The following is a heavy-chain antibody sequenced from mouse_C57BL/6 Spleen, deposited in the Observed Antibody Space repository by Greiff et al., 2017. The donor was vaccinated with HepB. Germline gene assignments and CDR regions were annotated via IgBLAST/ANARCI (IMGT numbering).Heavy chain of an antibody. Sequence: EVQVVESGPGLVKPSQSLSLTCSVTGYSITSGYYWNWIRQFPGNKLEWMGYISYDGSNNYNPSLKNRISITRDTSKNQFFLKLNSVTTEDTATYYCAREGYDYDEVDYWGQGTTLTVSS. V-gene: IGHV3-6*01. J-gene: IGHJ2*01. CDR3: AREGYDYDEVDY. D-gene: IGHD2-4*01. CDR1: GYSITSGYY. CDR2: ISYDGSN.